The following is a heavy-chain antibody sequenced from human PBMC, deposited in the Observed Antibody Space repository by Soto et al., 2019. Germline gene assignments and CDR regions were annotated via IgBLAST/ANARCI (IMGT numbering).Heavy chain of an antibody. CDR3: ARCIVVVPAAIRRDYYYYGMDV. CDR2: IYHSGST. CDR1: GGSISSSNW. J-gene: IGHJ6*02. V-gene: IGHV4-4*02. D-gene: IGHD2-2*02. Sequence: SETLSLTCAVSGGSISSSNWWSWVRQPPGKGLEWIGEIYHSGSTSYNPSLKSRVTISVDKSKNQFSLKLSSVTAADTAVYYCARCIVVVPAAIRRDYYYYGMDVWGQGTTVTVSS.